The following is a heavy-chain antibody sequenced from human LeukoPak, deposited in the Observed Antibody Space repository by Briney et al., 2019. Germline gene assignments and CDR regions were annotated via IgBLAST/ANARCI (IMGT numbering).Heavy chain of an antibody. CDR2: ISYDGSNK. Sequence: AGGSLRLSCAASGFTFSSYGMHWVRQAPGKGLEWVAVISYDGSNKYYADSVKGRFTISRDNSKNTLYLQMNSLRAEDTAVYYCASISRSYDYFDYWGQGTLVTVSS. J-gene: IGHJ4*02. D-gene: IGHD1-26*01. V-gene: IGHV3-30*19. CDR3: ASISRSYDYFDY. CDR1: GFTFSSYG.